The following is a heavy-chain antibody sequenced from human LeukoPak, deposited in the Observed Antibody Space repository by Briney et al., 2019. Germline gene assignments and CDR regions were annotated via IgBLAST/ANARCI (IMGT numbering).Heavy chain of an antibody. D-gene: IGHD6-13*01. CDR2: ISSSSSYI. V-gene: IGHV3-21*01. CDR3: ARDNRYSSSWYGHEDYYYGMDV. J-gene: IGHJ6*02. Sequence: GGSLRLSCAASGFTFSSYSMNWVRQAPGKGLEWVSSISSSSSYIYYADSVKGRFTISRDNAKNSLYLQMNSLRAEDTAVYYCARDNRYSSSWYGHEDYYYGMDVWGQGTTVTVSS. CDR1: GFTFSSYS.